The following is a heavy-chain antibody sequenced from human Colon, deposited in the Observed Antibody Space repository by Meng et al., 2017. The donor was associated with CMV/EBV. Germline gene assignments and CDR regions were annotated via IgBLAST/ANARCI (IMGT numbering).Heavy chain of an antibody. J-gene: IGHJ4*02. D-gene: IGHD5-12*01. CDR2: MNTSGGIT. CDR3: ARGIEAGLDY. CDR1: GYAFTSLD. V-gene: IGHV1-8*01. Sequence: VSNEACGYAFTSLDNSWGREATGQRPGRVGRMNTSGGITDYEQKCQGRVTMTRDTSINAAYMELTSLKSEDAAIYYCARGIEAGLDYWGQGTLVTVSS.